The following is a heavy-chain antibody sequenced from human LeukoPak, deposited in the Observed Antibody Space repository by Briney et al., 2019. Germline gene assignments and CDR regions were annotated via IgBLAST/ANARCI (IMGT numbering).Heavy chain of an antibody. J-gene: IGHJ4*02. CDR3: TTGGGVLRFL. Sequence: RIKSKVDSATTYYPAPVKGRFTISRDDSKNTVYLQMNSLKTEDTAVYYCTTGGGVLRFLGGQGTLVTVSS. CDR2: IKSKVDSATT. V-gene: IGHV3-15*01. D-gene: IGHD3-3*01.